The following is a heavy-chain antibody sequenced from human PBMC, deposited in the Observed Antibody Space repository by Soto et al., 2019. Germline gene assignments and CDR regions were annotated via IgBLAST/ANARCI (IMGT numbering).Heavy chain of an antibody. CDR1: GYNFAGYW. CDR3: ARGGVSPRTFDY. CDR2: IYPSDSDT. V-gene: IGHV5-51*01. J-gene: IGHJ4*02. D-gene: IGHD3-3*01. Sequence: PGESLKISCKGSGYNFAGYWIAWVRQMPGKGLELMGIIYPSDSDTRYRPSFQGQVTISADKSISSAYLQWSSLRASDTAMYYCARGGVSPRTFDYWGQGTPVPVSS.